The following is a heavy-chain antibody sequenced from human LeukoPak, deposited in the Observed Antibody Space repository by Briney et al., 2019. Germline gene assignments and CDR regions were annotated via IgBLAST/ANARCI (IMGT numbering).Heavy chain of an antibody. J-gene: IGHJ3*02. CDR1: GFTFSSYA. Sequence: GGSLRLSCAASGFTFSSYAMHWVRQAPGKGLEWVAVISYDGSNKYYADSVKGRFTISRDNSKNTLYLQMNSLRAEDTAVYYCARRRRLLAFDIWGQGTMVTVSS. D-gene: IGHD5-18*01. CDR2: ISYDGSNK. CDR3: ARRRRLLAFDI. V-gene: IGHV3-30-3*01.